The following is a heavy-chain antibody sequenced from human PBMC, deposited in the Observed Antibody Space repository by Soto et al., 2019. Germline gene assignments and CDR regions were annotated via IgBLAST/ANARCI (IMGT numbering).Heavy chain of an antibody. Sequence: QVQLVQSGAEVKKPGASVKVSCKASGYTFTTYAIHWVRQAPGQRPEWMGWINADNGNTRYSQKFQGRVTITRDTSASTAYMELSSLRSDDTAVNYCATDPHYYDTTGYCLDNWGQGTLVTVSS. CDR2: INADNGNT. J-gene: IGHJ4*02. CDR1: GYTFTTYA. V-gene: IGHV1-3*01. D-gene: IGHD3-22*01. CDR3: ATDPHYYDTTGYCLDN.